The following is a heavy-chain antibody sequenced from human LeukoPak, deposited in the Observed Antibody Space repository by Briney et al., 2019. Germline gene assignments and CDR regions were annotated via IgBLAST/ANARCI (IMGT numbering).Heavy chain of an antibody. J-gene: IGHJ4*02. Sequence: SETLSLTCTVSGGSISSSSYYWGWIRQPPGKGLEWIGSIYYSGSTYYNPSLKSRVTISVDTSKNQFSLKLSSVTAADTAVYYCARVHRYSGNYWGQGTLVTVSS. D-gene: IGHD1-26*01. CDR3: ARVHRYSGNY. CDR1: GGSISSSSYY. V-gene: IGHV4-39*07. CDR2: IYYSGST.